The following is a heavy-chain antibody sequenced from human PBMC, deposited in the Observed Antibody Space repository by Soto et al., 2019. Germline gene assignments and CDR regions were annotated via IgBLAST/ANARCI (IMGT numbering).Heavy chain of an antibody. D-gene: IGHD6-6*01. J-gene: IGHJ3*02. CDR2: IIPIFGPT. Sequence: SVKVSCKASGGIFSSYGISWVRQAPGQGLEWMGGIIPIFGPTNYAQKFQGRVTITAAESTSTAYMELSSLRSDDTAVYYCARGRYSSSGRIRWDNAFDIWGQGPLVTVSS. CDR1: GGIFSSYG. V-gene: IGHV1-69*13. CDR3: ARGRYSSSGRIRWDNAFDI.